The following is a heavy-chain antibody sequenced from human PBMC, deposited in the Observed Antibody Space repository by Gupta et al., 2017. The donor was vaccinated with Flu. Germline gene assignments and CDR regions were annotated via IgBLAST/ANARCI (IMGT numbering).Heavy chain of an antibody. V-gene: IGHV4-34*01. CDR3: AEVPDYIGGPTSGWFDP. J-gene: IGHJ5*02. CDR2: IHHSGNT. CDR1: GGSFGFDY. Sequence: QVQLQQWGAGLLKPSETLSLTCAVYGGSFGFDYWSWVRQSPGKGLEWIGQIHHSGNTNYNPSLQSRVTISIDISKGQFSLRLRAVTAADTAVYYCAEVPDYIGGPTSGWFDPWGQGTLVSVSS. D-gene: IGHD3-16*01.